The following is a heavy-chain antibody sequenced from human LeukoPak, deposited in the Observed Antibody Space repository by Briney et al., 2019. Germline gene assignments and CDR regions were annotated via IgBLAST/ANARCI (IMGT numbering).Heavy chain of an antibody. CDR3: AKDPGRYGDY. J-gene: IGHJ4*02. V-gene: IGHV3-23*01. Sequence: GGSLRLSCAASGFTFNTYTMSWVRQAPGKGLEWVSSISGSGGSTYYADSVKGRFTISRDNSKNTLYLQMNSLRAEGTAIYYCAKDPGRYGDYWGQGTLVTVSS. CDR1: GFTFNTYT. CDR2: ISGSGGST. D-gene: IGHD1-26*01.